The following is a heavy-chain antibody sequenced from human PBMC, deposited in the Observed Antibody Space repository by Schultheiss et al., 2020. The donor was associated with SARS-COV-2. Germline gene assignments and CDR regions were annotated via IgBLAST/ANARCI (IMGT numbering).Heavy chain of an antibody. CDR1: GYTFTSYD. V-gene: IGHV1-8*01. D-gene: IGHD6-6*01. CDR3: ARDGIAARPGGGPTSVDYFDY. Sequence: ASVKVSCKASGYTFTSYDINWVRQATGQGLEWMGWMNPNSGNTGYAQKFQGRVTMTRDTSTSTVYMELSSLRSEDTAVYYCARDGIAARPGGGPTSVDYFDYWGQGTVVTVSS. J-gene: IGHJ4*02. CDR2: MNPNSGNT.